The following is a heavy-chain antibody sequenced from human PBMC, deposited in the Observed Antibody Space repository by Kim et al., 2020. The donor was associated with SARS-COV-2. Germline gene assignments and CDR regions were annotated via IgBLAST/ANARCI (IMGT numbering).Heavy chain of an antibody. J-gene: IGHJ4*02. CDR3: ARRPAGIDS. D-gene: IGHD2-21*01. Sequence: GNTKYRPSLKSRATLSVDTSKNQFSLKLRSVTAADTAVYYCARRPAGIDSWGQGTPVTVSS. V-gene: IGHV4-34*01. CDR2: GNT.